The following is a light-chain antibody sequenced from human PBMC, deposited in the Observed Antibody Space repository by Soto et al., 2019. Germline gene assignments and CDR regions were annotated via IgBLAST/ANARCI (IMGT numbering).Light chain of an antibody. CDR2: DAS. CDR1: QSVSSY. CDR3: QQRHMWPIT. Sequence: EIVFTQSPATLTLSPGERATLSCRASQSVSSYLAWYQQKPGQAPRLLIYDASKRATGIPARFSGSGFGTDYTLTISSLEPEDSAVYYCQQRHMWPITFGQAIRLEIK. V-gene: IGKV3-11*01. J-gene: IGKJ5*01.